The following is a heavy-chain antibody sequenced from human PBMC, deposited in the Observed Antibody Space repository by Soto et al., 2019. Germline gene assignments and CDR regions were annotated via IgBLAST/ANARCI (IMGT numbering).Heavy chain of an antibody. Sequence: GGSLRLSCAASGFTFSDHYMDWVRQAPGKGLEWIGRTRNKANSYTTEYAPSGKGKFFISRDDSKNSLYLQMSSLETEDTAVYFCARALYDGRTYYHDSWGQGTLVTVSS. CDR3: ARALYDGRTYYHDS. J-gene: IGHJ4*02. D-gene: IGHD3-22*01. CDR1: GFTFSDHY. CDR2: TRNKANSYTT. V-gene: IGHV3-72*01.